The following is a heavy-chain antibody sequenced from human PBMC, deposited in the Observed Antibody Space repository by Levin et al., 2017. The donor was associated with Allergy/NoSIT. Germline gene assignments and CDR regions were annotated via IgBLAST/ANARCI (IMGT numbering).Heavy chain of an antibody. CDR3: ARDSYSGTPTLGAY. CDR1: GYTFTSYG. D-gene: IGHD6-13*01. J-gene: IGHJ4*02. Sequence: GESLKISCKASGYTFTSYGISWVRQAPGQGLEWMGWISVYNGNTNYAQKLQGRVTMTTDTSTSTAYMELRSLRSDDTAVYYCARDSYSGTPTLGAYWGQGTLVTVSS. V-gene: IGHV1-18*01. CDR2: ISVYNGNT.